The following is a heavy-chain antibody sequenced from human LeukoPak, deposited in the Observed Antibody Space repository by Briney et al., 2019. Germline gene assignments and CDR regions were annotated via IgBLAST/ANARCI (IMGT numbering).Heavy chain of an antibody. CDR2: ISYSGST. CDR3: ATASSYSSSQPHAKYYFDY. D-gene: IGHD6-13*01. Sequence: RASETLSLTCTVSGGSISSRSYYWAWIRQPPGKGLEWVGSISYSGSTYYNLSLKSRVTISVDTSKNQFSLKLSSVTAADTAVYYCATASSYSSSQPHAKYYFDYWGQGTLVTVSS. CDR1: GGSISSRSYY. J-gene: IGHJ4*02. V-gene: IGHV4-39*07.